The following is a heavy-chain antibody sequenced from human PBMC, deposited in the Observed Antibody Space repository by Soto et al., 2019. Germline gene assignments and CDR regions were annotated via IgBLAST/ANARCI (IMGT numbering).Heavy chain of an antibody. V-gene: IGHV1-58*01. CDR2: IVVGSGNT. D-gene: IGHD6-13*01. CDR1: GFTFTRSA. Sequence: QMQLVQSGPEVKKPGTSVKVSCKASGFTFTRSAVQWVRQARGQRLEWIGWIVVGSGNTNYAQKFQERVTITTDMSTSSAYMELSSLRSEDTAVYYCAADVSIAAAGYYYAMDVWGQGTTVTVSS. J-gene: IGHJ6*02. CDR3: AADVSIAAAGYYYAMDV.